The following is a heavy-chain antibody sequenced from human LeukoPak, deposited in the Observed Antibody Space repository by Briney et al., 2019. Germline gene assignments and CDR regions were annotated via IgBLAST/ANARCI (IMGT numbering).Heavy chain of an antibody. CDR2: INHSGST. CDR3: ARVKMATISYYYYMDV. V-gene: IGHV4-34*01. D-gene: IGHD5-24*01. Sequence: SETLSFTCAVYGGSFSGYYWSWIRQPPGKGLEWIGEINHSGSTNYNPSLKSRVTISVDTSKNQFSLKLSSVTAADTAVYYCARVKMATISYYYYMDVWGKGTTVTVSS. J-gene: IGHJ6*03. CDR1: GGSFSGYY.